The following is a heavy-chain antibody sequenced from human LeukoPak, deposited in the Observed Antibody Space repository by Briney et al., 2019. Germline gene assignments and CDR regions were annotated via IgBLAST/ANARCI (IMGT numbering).Heavy chain of an antibody. V-gene: IGHV4-39*01. CDR2: IFYSGST. Sequence: PSETLSLTCTVSGDSISSSSYYWGWIRQPPGKGLEWIGTIFYSGSTYYNPSLKSRVTLSVDTSKNQYSLKLSSVTAVDTAVYYCARPRRNWFDPWGQGTLVTVSS. J-gene: IGHJ5*02. CDR1: GDSISSSSYY. CDR3: ARPRRNWFDP.